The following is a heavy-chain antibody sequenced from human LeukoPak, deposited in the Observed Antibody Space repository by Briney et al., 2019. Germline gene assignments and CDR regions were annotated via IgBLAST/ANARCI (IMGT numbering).Heavy chain of an antibody. J-gene: IGHJ5*02. CDR1: GGSISSYH. CDR3: ARVRKVSWFDP. D-gene: IGHD3-22*01. CDR2: IYYSGST. V-gene: IGHV4-59*01. Sequence: SETLSLTCTVSGGSISSYHWSWIRQPPGKGLEWIGYIYYSGSTNYNPSLKSRVTISVDTSKNQFSLKLSSVTAADTAVYYCARVRKVSWFDPWGQGTLVTVSS.